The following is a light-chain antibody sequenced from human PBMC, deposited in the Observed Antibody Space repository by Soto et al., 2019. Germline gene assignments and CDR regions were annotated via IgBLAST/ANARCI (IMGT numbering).Light chain of an antibody. CDR3: SSYTRQYTPSYV. CDR1: STDVGGFDF. Sequence: QSALTQPASVAGSLGQSITISCTGTSTDVGGFDFVSCYQQLPGNAPKLLIYEVSNRPSGISHRFSGSKSGNTASLTISGLRAEDEADYYCSSYTRQYTPSYVFGTGTKVTVL. V-gene: IGLV2-14*01. J-gene: IGLJ1*01. CDR2: EVS.